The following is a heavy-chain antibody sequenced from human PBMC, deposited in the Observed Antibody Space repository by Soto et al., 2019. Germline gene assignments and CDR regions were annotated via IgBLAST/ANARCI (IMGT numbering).Heavy chain of an antibody. J-gene: IGHJ5*02. V-gene: IGHV4-59*08. CDR1: GVSIGTYY. CDR2: IYYTGNA. Sequence: SETLSLTCNVSGVSIGTYYWHWIRQPPRGGLEWIAYIYYTGNAKYNPSLKSRVTISVDTSKNQFSLKLSSVTAADTAVYYCARSRGLGWFGELLCLPNCFDPWGQGTLVTVSS. D-gene: IGHD3-10*01. CDR3: ARSRGLGWFGELLCLPNCFDP.